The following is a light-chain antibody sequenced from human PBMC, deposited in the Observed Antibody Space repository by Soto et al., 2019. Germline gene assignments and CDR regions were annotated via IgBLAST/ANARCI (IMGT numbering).Light chain of an antibody. CDR3: LQYNNWPYT. J-gene: IGKJ2*01. Sequence: EVVMTQSPATLSVSPGERGTLSCRASQSVSTKLLWFQQKPGQAPRLLIYGASSRASGIPARFSGSGSGTDFTLTISSLPSEDFAVYYCLQYNNWPYTFGQGTKLEIK. CDR2: GAS. V-gene: IGKV3-15*01. CDR1: QSVSTK.